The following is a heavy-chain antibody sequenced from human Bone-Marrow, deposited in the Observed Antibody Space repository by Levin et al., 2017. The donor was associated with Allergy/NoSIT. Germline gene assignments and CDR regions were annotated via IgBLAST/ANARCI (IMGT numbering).Heavy chain of an antibody. CDR2: IYWTGST. CDR3: AGDRKNIVSTVDAFGI. CDR1: GGSVSSGTYY. D-gene: IGHD5/OR15-5a*01. J-gene: IGHJ3*02. Sequence: PSETLSLTCTVSGGSVSSGTYYWSWIRQHPGKGLEWIGYIYWTGSTYYHPSLLSRVTMSVDTSKNQFSLNLSSVTAADTAVYYCAGDRKNIVSTVDAFGIWGQGTMVTVSS. V-gene: IGHV4-31*03.